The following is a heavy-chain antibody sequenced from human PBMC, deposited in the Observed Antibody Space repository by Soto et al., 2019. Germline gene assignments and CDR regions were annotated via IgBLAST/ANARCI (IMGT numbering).Heavy chain of an antibody. CDR3: AKDRYYDSRGGAFDI. Sequence: EVQLVESGGGLVQPGRSLRLSCAASGFTFDDYAMHWVRQAPGKGLEWVSGISWNSGSIGYADSVKGRFTISRDNAKNSLYLQMNSLRAEDTALYYCAKDRYYDSRGGAFDIWGQGTMATVSS. J-gene: IGHJ3*02. D-gene: IGHD3-22*01. V-gene: IGHV3-9*01. CDR2: ISWNSGSI. CDR1: GFTFDDYA.